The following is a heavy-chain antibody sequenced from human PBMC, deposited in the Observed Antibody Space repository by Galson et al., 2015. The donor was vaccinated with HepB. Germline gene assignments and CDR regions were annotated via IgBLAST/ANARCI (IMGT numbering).Heavy chain of an antibody. D-gene: IGHD3-3*01. CDR1: GYTFTSYA. CDR2: INAGNGNT. J-gene: IGHJ4*02. Sequence: SVKVSCKASGYTFTSYAMHWVRQAPGQRLEWMGWINAGNGNTKYSQKFQGRVTITRDTSARTAYMELSSLRSEDTAVYYCARGGDCWSGYPLGYWGQGTLVTVSS. CDR3: ARGGDCWSGYPLGY. V-gene: IGHV1-3*01.